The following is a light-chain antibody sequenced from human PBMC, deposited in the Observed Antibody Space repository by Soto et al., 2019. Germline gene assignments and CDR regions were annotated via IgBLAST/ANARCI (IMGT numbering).Light chain of an antibody. V-gene: IGKV1-9*01. CDR1: QDISNF. CDR2: AAS. CDR3: QQVNNYFS. Sequence: IQLTQSPSSLSASVGDRISITCRASQDISNFVAWYQQKPGKAPNLLIYAASTLQDGVPPRFSGSGSGTEFTLTISSLQPEDSATYYCQQVNNYFSFGPGTQVDAK. J-gene: IGKJ3*01.